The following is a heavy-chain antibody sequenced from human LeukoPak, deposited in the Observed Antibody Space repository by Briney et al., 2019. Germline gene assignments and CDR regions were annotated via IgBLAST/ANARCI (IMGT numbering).Heavy chain of an antibody. J-gene: IGHJ3*02. Sequence: ASVKVSCKASGYTFTGYYMHWVRQAPGQGLEWMGWINPNSGGTNYAQKFQGRVTMTGDTSISTAYMELSRLRSDDTAVYYCARGYYYDSSGYYYDAFDIWGQGTMVTVSS. CDR2: INPNSGGT. D-gene: IGHD3-22*01. V-gene: IGHV1-2*02. CDR3: ARGYYYDSSGYYYDAFDI. CDR1: GYTFTGYY.